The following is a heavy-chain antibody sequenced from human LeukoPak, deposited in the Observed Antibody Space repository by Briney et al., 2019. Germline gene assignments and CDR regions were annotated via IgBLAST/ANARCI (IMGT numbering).Heavy chain of an antibody. Sequence: GESLRLSCVVSGFTFSNYWMHWVRQAPGKGLVWVSRINNHGSNTTYADSVKGRFTISRDNAKNTLYLQMNCLRAEDTAVYYCARGPNYYDSGFMDVWGKGTTVTVSS. V-gene: IGHV3-74*01. D-gene: IGHD3-22*01. CDR2: INNHGSNT. CDR3: ARGPNYYDSGFMDV. J-gene: IGHJ6*03. CDR1: GFTFSNYW.